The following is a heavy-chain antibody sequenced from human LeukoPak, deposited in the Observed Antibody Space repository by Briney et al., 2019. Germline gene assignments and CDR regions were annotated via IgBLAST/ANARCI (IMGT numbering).Heavy chain of an antibody. CDR2: FSYSGST. CDR3: ARIVYSFGRRFDY. D-gene: IGHD5-18*01. Sequence: SETLSLTCTVSGGSISSSNYYWGWIRQPPGKGLEWIGSFSYSGSTYYNPSLKSRVTISVDTSKNHFSLKLSSVSAADTAVYYCARIVYSFGRRFDYWGQGTLVTVSS. J-gene: IGHJ4*02. V-gene: IGHV4-39*02. CDR1: GGSISSSNYY.